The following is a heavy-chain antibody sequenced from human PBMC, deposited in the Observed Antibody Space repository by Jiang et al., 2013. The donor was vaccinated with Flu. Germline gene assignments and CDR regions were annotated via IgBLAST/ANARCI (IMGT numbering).Heavy chain of an antibody. D-gene: IGHD3-22*01. V-gene: IGHV4-59*01. CDR3: ARDTYYYDSSGYSGFDY. CDR2: IYYSGST. CDR1: GGSISSYY. J-gene: IGHJ4*02. Sequence: GSGLVKPSETLSLTCTVSGGSISSYYWSWIRQPPGKGLEWIGYIYYSGSTNYNPSLKSRVTISVDTSKNQFSLKLSSVTAADTAVYYCARDTYYYDSSGYSGFDYWGQGTLVT.